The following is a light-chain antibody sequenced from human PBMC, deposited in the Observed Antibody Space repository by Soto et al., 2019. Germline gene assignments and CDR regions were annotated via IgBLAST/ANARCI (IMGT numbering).Light chain of an antibody. CDR3: QQRNIWPPVT. CDR1: QSVTDY. V-gene: IGKV3-11*01. Sequence: FELTHTRATLTLSQGERPTLSCKASQSVTDYLAWYQQKPGQAPRLVIYGAFNRAHGIAARFSGSGSGTALTLTISSLEPEDFAVYYCQQRNIWPPVTFGQGTRLEI. CDR2: GAF. J-gene: IGKJ5*01.